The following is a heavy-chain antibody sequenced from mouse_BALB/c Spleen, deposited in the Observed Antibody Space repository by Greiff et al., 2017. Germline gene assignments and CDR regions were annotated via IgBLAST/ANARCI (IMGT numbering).Heavy chain of an antibody. J-gene: IGHJ1*01. Sequence: EVQRVESGGGLVKPGGSLKLSCAASGFSFSSYSMSWVRQTPEKRLRWVASISSGGSTYYPDSVKGRFTITRDNDRNILYLQMSSLRSEDTAMYYCESGYRYDFYGYLDVWGGGTTVTVTS. V-gene: IGHV5-6-5*01. CDR1: GFSFSSYS. D-gene: IGHD2-14*01. CDR2: ISSGGST. CDR3: ESGYRYDFYGYLDV.